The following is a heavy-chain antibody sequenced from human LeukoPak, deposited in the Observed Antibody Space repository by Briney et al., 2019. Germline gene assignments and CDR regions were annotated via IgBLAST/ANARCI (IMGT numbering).Heavy chain of an antibody. J-gene: IGHJ4*02. D-gene: IGHD2-15*01. Sequence: GGSLRLSCVASGFTFSSYGMHWVRQAPGKGLEWVAMISYDGSDKYYAESVKGRFTISGDNSKNTLYLQMNSLGDEDTAMYSCATLLLGVGGDYWGQGTLVTVSS. CDR1: GFTFSSYG. V-gene: IGHV3-30*03. CDR3: ATLLLGVGGDY. CDR2: ISYDGSDK.